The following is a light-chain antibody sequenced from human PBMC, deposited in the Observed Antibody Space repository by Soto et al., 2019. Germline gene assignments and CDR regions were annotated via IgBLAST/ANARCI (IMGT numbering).Light chain of an antibody. J-gene: IGKJ1*01. CDR2: AAS. CDR3: QQSYSTPWT. CDR1: QSISSY. V-gene: IGKV1-39*01. Sequence: IQMTQSPSSLSASVGDRVTITCRASQSISSYLNWYQQKPGKAPNLLIYAASSLQSGVPSRFSGSGSGTGFTLTISSLQPEDFATYYCQQSYSTPWTFGQGTKVDIK.